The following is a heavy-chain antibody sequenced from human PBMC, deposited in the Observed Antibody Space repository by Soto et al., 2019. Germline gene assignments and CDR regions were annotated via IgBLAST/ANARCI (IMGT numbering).Heavy chain of an antibody. J-gene: IGHJ4*02. CDR1: GGSFSGYY. D-gene: IGHD5-18*01. V-gene: IGHV4-34*01. CDR2: INHSGST. Sequence: QVQLQQWGAGLLKPSETLSLTCAVYGGSFSGYYWSWIRQPPGKGLEWIGEINHSGSTNYNPSLKSRVTLSGDTSKNQFSPELSSVTAADTAGYYWARVGYSYGSFDYWGQGTLVTVSS. CDR3: ARVGYSYGSFDY.